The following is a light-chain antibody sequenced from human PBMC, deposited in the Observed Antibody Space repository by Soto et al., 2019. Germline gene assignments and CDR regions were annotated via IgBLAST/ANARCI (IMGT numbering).Light chain of an antibody. CDR2: KAS. V-gene: IGKV1-5*03. J-gene: IGKJ5*01. CDR1: QTISSW. Sequence: DIQMTQSPSTLSGSVGDRVTITCRASQTISSWLAWYQQKPGKAPKLLIYKASTLKSGVPSRFSGSGSGTEFTLTISSLQPDDFATYYCQQYNSYPITFGQGTRWRL. CDR3: QQYNSYPIT.